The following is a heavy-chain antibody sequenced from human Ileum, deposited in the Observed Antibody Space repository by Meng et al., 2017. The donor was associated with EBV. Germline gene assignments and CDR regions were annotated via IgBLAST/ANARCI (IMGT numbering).Heavy chain of an antibody. CDR2: INPNNGGA. D-gene: IGHD3-22*01. CDR3: ARDLSGYYSFVDY. J-gene: IGHJ4*02. Sequence: QVQLVQSGAEVKRPGASVKVSCKASGYTFTGYYRQWVRQAPGQGREWMGRINPNNGGANYAQQFQGRVTMTTDTSISTAYMELSRLRSDDTAVYYCARDLSGYYSFVDYWGQGTLVTVS. CDR1: GYTFTGYY. V-gene: IGHV1-2*06.